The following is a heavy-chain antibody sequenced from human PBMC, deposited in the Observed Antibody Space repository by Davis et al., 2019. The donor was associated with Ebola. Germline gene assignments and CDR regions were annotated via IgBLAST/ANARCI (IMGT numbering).Heavy chain of an antibody. D-gene: IGHD3-16*01. CDR3: ADVEIGSAY. CDR2: ISALSDTT. Sequence: GESLKISCAASGFTFSNYVMNWVRQAPGEGLEWISTISALSDTTHYADSVKGRFTISRDTSKNILYLQMTSLRVEDTAIYYCADVEIGSAYWGQGILVTVSS. CDR1: GFTFSNYV. J-gene: IGHJ4*02. V-gene: IGHV3-23*01.